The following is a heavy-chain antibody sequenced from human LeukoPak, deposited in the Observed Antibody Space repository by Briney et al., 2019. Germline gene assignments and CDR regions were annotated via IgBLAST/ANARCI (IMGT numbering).Heavy chain of an antibody. CDR2: ISYDGSNK. V-gene: IGHV3-30-3*01. CDR1: GFTFSSYA. CDR3: AREWVATLTFDY. D-gene: IGHD5-12*01. Sequence: PGGSLRLSCAASGFTFSSYAMHWVRQAPGKGLEWVAVISYDGSNKYYADSVKGRFTISRDNSKNTLYLQTNSLRAEDTAVYHCAREWVATLTFDYWGQGTLVTVSS. J-gene: IGHJ4*02.